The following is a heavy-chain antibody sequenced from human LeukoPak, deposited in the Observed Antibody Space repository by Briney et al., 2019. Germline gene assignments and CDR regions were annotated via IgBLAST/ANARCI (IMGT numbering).Heavy chain of an antibody. CDR2: ISGSGGST. CDR3: ARAAAVSGAFRDNWFDP. J-gene: IGHJ5*02. V-gene: IGHV3-23*01. D-gene: IGHD2-15*01. Sequence: GGSLRLSCAASGFTFSSYSMNWVRQAPGKGLEWVSVISGSGGSTDYADSVKGRFTISRDNSKNTLYLQMNSLRDEDTAVYYCARAAAVSGAFRDNWFDPWGQGTLVTVSS. CDR1: GFTFSSYS.